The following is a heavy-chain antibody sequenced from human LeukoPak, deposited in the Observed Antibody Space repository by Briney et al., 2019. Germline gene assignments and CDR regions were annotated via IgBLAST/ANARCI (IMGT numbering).Heavy chain of an antibody. CDR3: ARISLSGFWSTLNAFDI. V-gene: IGHV1-18*01. CDR1: GYTFKNYG. Sequence: ASVKVSCKASGYTFKNYGIIWVRQAPGQGLEWMGWISAYNGNTNHAQKFQGRVTMTTDTSTDTAYVEVRSLRSDDTALYYCARISLSGFWSTLNAFDIWGQGTMVTVSP. D-gene: IGHD5-12*01. CDR2: ISAYNGNT. J-gene: IGHJ3*02.